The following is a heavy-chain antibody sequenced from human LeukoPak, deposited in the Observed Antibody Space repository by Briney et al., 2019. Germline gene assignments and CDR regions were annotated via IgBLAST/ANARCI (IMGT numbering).Heavy chain of an antibody. J-gene: IGHJ6*03. CDR1: GFTFSSYS. D-gene: IGHD2-8*01. Sequence: GGSLRLSCAASGFTFSSYSMNWVRQAPGKGLEWVSSISSSSSYIYYADSVKGRFTISRDNAKNSLYLQMNSLRAEDTAVYYCARGGLNGVYPDYYYYHYYMDVWGKGTTVTVSS. V-gene: IGHV3-21*01. CDR3: ARGGLNGVYPDYYYYHYYMDV. CDR2: ISSSSSYI.